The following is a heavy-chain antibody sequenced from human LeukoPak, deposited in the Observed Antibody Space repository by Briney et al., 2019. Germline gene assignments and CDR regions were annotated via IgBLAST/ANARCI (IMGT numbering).Heavy chain of an antibody. CDR3: ARGFAAAAGASSFDY. D-gene: IGHD6-13*01. CDR1: GGTFSSYA. J-gene: IGHJ4*02. V-gene: IGHV1-69*01. Sequence: SVKVSCKASGGTFSSYAISWVRQAPGQGLEWMGGIIPIFGTANYAQRFQGRVTITADESTSTAYMELSSLRSEDTAVYYCARGFAAAAGASSFDYWGQGTLVTVSS. CDR2: IIPIFGTA.